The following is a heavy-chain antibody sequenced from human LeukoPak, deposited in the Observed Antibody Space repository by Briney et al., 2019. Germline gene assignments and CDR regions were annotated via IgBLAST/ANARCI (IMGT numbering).Heavy chain of an antibody. CDR3: ARALNYYDSSGYYYYGMDV. CDR2: IYASGST. V-gene: IGHV4-4*07. D-gene: IGHD3-22*01. J-gene: IGHJ6*02. CDR1: GGSISSYY. Sequence: PSETLSLTCTVSGGSISSYYWSWIRQPAGKEPEWIGRIYASGSTNYKPSLKSRLTMSLDTSKNQFSLKLTSVTAADTAVYYCARALNYYDSSGYYYYGMDVWGQGTTVTVSS.